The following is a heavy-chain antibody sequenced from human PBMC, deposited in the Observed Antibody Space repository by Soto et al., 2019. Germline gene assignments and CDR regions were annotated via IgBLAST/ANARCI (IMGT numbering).Heavy chain of an antibody. CDR1: GFSISNAW. V-gene: IGHV3-15*01. Sequence: SLRLSCAASGFSISNAWMTWVRQAPGKGLEWVGRIKRKTDGGTTEYAAPVKGRFTISRDDSKNTLYLQMNSLRAEDTAVYYCARDEDYGSGNAFDIWGQGTMVTVSS. D-gene: IGHD3-10*01. J-gene: IGHJ3*02. CDR3: ARDEDYGSGNAFDI. CDR2: IKRKTDGGTT.